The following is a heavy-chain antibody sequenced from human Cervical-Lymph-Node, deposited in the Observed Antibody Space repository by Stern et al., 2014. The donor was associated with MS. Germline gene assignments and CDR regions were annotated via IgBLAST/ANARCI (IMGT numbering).Heavy chain of an antibody. V-gene: IGHV4-30-4*01. J-gene: IGHJ6*02. CDR2: LYNRGSS. CDR1: GGSISSNNSY. CDR3: ARAHYGDYPFYYYGMDV. D-gene: IGHD4-17*01. Sequence: QLQLQESGPGLVKPSQTLSLTCTVSGGSISSNNSYWSWIRQPPGKGLEWIAYLYNRGSSYYNPSLKSRVTLSVDTSTSQFSLRLSSVTAADTAVYYCARAHYGDYPFYYYGMDVWGQGTTVTVSS.